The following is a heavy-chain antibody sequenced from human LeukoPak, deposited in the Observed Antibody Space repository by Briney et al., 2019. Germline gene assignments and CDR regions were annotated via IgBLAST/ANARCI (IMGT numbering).Heavy chain of an antibody. D-gene: IGHD6-19*01. CDR3: AKGGQYSSGWYSSW. Sequence: PGGALRLSCAASGFTFSSYDMSWVRQAPGKGLEWVSAISGSGGSTYYADSVKGRFTISRDNSKNTLYLQMNSLRAEDTAVYYCAKGGQYSSGWYSSWGGQGTLVTVSS. CDR2: ISGSGGST. V-gene: IGHV3-23*01. CDR1: GFTFSSYD. J-gene: IGHJ4*02.